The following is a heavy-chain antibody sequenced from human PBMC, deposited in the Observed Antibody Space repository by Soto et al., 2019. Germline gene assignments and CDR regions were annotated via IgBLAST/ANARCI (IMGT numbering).Heavy chain of an antibody. V-gene: IGHV3-23*01. Sequence: GGSLRLSCAASGFTFSKYAMSWVRQAPGKGLEWVSTTSSGGDNTYYADSVKGRFTISRDNSKNTLYLQVNSLRAEDTAVYYWAARGRGGSCRGCYFDYGGQGSRVTVPS. CDR3: AARGRGGSCRGCYFDY. D-gene: IGHD2-15*01. J-gene: IGHJ4*02. CDR1: GFTFSKYA. CDR2: TSSGGDNT.